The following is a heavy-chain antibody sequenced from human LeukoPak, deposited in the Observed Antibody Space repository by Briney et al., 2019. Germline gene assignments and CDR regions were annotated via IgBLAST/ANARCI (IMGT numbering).Heavy chain of an antibody. D-gene: IGHD2-15*01. V-gene: IGHV4-39*01. CDR1: GGSISSSSYY. J-gene: IGHJ4*02. CDR2: ISYSGST. Sequence: SETLSLTCTVSGGSISSSSYYWGWLRQPPGKGLEWIGSISYSGSTYYNPSLKSRVTISVDTSKNQFSLKLSSVTAADTAVYYCARLEDIVVVVVVDYWGQGTLVTVSS. CDR3: ARLEDIVVVVVVDY.